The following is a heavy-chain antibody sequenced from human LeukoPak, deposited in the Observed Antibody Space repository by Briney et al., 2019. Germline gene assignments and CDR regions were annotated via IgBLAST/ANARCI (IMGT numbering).Heavy chain of an antibody. J-gene: IGHJ4*02. Sequence: GGSLRLSCAASGFTFSNSAMHWVRQAPGKGLEWMTFMSYDGSSKYYADAAKGRFTISRDNSKNTLYLEMSSLGLQDTAVYYCTEERDRDGYFRYWGQGTLVTVSS. D-gene: IGHD2-8*01. V-gene: IGHV3-30*18. CDR2: MSYDGSSK. CDR3: TEERDRDGYFRY. CDR1: GFTFSNSA.